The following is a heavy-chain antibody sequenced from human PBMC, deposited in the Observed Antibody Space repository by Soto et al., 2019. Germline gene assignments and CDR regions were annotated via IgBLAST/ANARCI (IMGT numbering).Heavy chain of an antibody. CDR1: GFTFSSYG. CDR3: ARALVTTPPRTFDY. CDR2: ISYDGSNK. Sequence: SLRLSCAASGFTFSSYGMHWVRQAPGKGLEWVAVISYDGSNKYYADSVKGRFTISRDNSKNTVYLQMSSLRGEDTAVYFCARALVTTPPRTFDYWGQGTLVTVSS. D-gene: IGHD2-21*02. V-gene: IGHV3-30*03. J-gene: IGHJ4*02.